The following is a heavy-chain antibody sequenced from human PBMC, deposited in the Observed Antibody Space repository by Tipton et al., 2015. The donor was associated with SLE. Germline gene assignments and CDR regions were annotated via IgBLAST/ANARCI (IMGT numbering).Heavy chain of an antibody. CDR3: ARSGGDRYSAYSDY. CDR1: GFRFSNNA. V-gene: IGHV3-7*05. J-gene: IGHJ4*02. D-gene: IGHD2-21*02. Sequence: SLRLSCTASGFRFSNNAMTWVRQAPGKGPEWVAAIRQDGSEIFQVDSLKGRFTISRDNAQNSLYLQMNSLRAEDTAMYYCARSGGDRYSAYSDYWGQGTLVTVSS. CDR2: IRQDGSEI.